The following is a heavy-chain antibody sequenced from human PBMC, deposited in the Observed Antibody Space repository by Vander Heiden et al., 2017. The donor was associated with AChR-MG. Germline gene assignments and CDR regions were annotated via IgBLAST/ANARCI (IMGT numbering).Heavy chain of an antibody. CDR2: IKQDGSEK. D-gene: IGHD4-17*01. CDR3: ARGDGDYGYYYYYMDV. Sequence: EVQLVESGGGLVQPGGSLRPSCAASGFTFSHYWMSWVRQAPGKGLEWVANIKQDGSEKYYVDSVKGRFTISRDNAKNSLSLQMNSLRAEDTAVYYCARGDGDYGYYYYYMDVWGKGTTVTVSS. J-gene: IGHJ6*03. V-gene: IGHV3-7*01. CDR1: GFTFSHYW.